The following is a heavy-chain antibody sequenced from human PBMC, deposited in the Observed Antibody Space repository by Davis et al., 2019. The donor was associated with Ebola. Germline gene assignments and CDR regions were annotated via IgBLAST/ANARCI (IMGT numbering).Heavy chain of an antibody. J-gene: IGHJ6*04. CDR1: VITFSSYA. D-gene: IGHD3-3*01. CDR2: ISGSGGST. Sequence: GGSLRLSCTDSVITFSSYAMTWVRQAPGKGLEWVSAISGSGGSTYYADSVKGRFTISRDNSKNTLHLQMNSLRVEDTAIYYCAKSGLSFGVVKYHYGMDVWGKGTTVTVSS. V-gene: IGHV3-23*01. CDR3: AKSGLSFGVVKYHYGMDV.